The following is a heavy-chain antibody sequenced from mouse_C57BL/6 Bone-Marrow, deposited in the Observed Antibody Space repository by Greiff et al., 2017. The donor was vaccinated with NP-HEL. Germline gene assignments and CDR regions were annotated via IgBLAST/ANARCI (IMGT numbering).Heavy chain of an antibody. CDR1: GFTFSSYA. V-gene: IGHV5-9-1*02. D-gene: IGHD2-3*01. CDR3: TRDLDGYYFDY. CDR2: ISSGGDYI. J-gene: IGHJ2*01. Sequence: EVHLVESGGGLVKPGGSLKLSCAASGFTFSSYAMSWVRQTPEKRLEWVAYISSGGDYIYYADTVKGRFTISRDNARNTLYLQMSSLKSEDTAMYYCTRDLDGYYFDYWGQGTTLTVSS.